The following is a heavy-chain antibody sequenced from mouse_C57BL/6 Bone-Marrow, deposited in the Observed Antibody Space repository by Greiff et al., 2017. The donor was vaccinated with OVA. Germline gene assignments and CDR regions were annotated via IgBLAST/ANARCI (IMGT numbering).Heavy chain of an antibody. CDR2: IYPRSGNT. CDR3: ARPVGGPYFDV. Sequence: VQLQQSGAELARPGASVKLSCKASGYTFTSYGISWVKQRTGQGLEWIGEIYPRSGNTYYNEKFKGKATLTADKSSSTAYMELRSLTSEDAAVYFCARPVGGPYFDVWGTGTTVTVSS. V-gene: IGHV1-81*01. J-gene: IGHJ1*03. D-gene: IGHD1-1*01. CDR1: GYTFTSYG.